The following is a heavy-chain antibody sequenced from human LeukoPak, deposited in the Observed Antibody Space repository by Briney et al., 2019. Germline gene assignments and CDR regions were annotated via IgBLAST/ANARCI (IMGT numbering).Heavy chain of an antibody. CDR2: INWNGGTT. Sequence: GGSLRLSCAASGFTFDDHTMHWVRQAPGKGLEWVSLINWNGGTTYYVDSVKGRFTISRDNSKNSLYLQMNSLKTEDTAVYYCTTALGDYDILTGYSRYYYYYMDVWGKGTTVTISS. V-gene: IGHV3-43*01. CDR1: GFTFDDHT. CDR3: TTALGDYDILTGYSRYYYYYMDV. J-gene: IGHJ6*03. D-gene: IGHD3-9*01.